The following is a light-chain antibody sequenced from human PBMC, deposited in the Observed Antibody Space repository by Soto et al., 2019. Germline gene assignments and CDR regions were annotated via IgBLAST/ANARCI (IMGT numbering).Light chain of an antibody. CDR2: EVS. CDR3: TSYTTSTTWV. J-gene: IGLJ3*02. CDR1: SSDIGASNY. Sequence: QFALTQPASVSGSPGQSITDSCTGTSSDIGASNYVSWYQQHPGKAPKLIISEVSNRPSGVSNRFSGSKSGSTASLTISGLQAEDEADYYCTSYTTSTTWVFGGGTKLTVL. V-gene: IGLV2-14*01.